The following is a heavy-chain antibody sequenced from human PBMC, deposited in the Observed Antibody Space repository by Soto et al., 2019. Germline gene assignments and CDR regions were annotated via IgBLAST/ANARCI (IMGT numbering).Heavy chain of an antibody. CDR1: GGSISSSSYY. CDR2: IYYSGCT. D-gene: IGHD3-10*01. Sequence: SETLSLTCTVSGGSISSSSYYWGWIRQPPAKGLEWIGSIYYSGCTYYNPSLKSRVTISVDTSKNHFSLKLSSVTAADTAVYYCARRGSGSYSDYWGQGTLVTVSS. V-gene: IGHV4-39*01. J-gene: IGHJ4*02. CDR3: ARRGSGSYSDY.